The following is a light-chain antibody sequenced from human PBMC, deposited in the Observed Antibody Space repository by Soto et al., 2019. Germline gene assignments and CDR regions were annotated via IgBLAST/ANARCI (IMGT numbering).Light chain of an antibody. CDR1: SSNIGSNT. CDR2: SNN. Sequence: QSVLTQPPSASGTPGQRVTISCSGSSSNIGSNTVNWYQQLPGTAPKLLIYSNNQRPSGVPDRFSGSKSGTSASLVISGLQSEDEADYYCAAWDDSLNGPGFGGGTKLTVL. CDR3: AAWDDSLNGPG. J-gene: IGLJ3*02. V-gene: IGLV1-44*01.